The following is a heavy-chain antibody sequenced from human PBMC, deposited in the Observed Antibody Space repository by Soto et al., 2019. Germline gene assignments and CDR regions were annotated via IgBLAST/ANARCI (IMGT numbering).Heavy chain of an antibody. V-gene: IGHV1-18*01. Sequence: GASVKVSCKASGYTITSYGISWVRQAPGQGLEWMGWISAYNGNTNYAQKLQGRVTMTTDTSTSTAYMELRSLRSDDTAVYYCASGRDYDFWSGYYATDLPFDYWGQGTLVTVSS. CDR3: ASGRDYDFWSGYYATDLPFDY. CDR1: GYTITSYG. CDR2: ISAYNGNT. J-gene: IGHJ4*02. D-gene: IGHD3-3*01.